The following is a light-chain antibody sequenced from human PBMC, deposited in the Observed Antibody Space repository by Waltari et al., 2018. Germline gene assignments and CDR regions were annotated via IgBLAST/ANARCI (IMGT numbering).Light chain of an antibody. CDR2: GAS. CDR1: QSVSSN. CDR3: QQYNNWPPWT. J-gene: IGKJ1*01. Sequence: EIVMTQSPATLSVSPGERATLPCRASQSVSSNLAWYQQKPGPAPRVLIYGASTRATGIPARFSGSGSWTEFTLTISSLQSEDFAVYYCQQYNNWPPWTFGQGTKVEIK. V-gene: IGKV3-15*01.